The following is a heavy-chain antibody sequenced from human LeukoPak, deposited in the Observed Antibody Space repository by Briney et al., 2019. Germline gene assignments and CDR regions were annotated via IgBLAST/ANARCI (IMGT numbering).Heavy chain of an antibody. J-gene: IGHJ5*02. CDR2: MNPNSGNT. D-gene: IGHD3-22*01. V-gene: IGHV1-8*01. CDR1: GYTFTSYD. Sequence: ASVKVSCKASGYTFTSYDINWVRQATGQGLEWMGWMNPNSGNTGYAQKFQGRVTMTRNTSISTAYMELSSLRSEDTAVYYCARGPALGSHYYDRWSWFDPWGQGTLVTVSS. CDR3: ARGPALGSHYYDRWSWFDP.